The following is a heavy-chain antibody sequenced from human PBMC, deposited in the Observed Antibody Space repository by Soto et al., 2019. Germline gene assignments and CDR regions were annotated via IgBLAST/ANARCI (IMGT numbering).Heavy chain of an antibody. V-gene: IGHV3-23*01. CDR3: AKDHRYAQIQYIDY. J-gene: IGHJ4*01. Sequence: PGGSLRLSCAASGFTFNRYAMNWVRQAPGKGLQWVSFISGSGSSSYYADSVKGRFTISRDDSKNTLYLQMSILRAEDTAIYYCAKDHRYAQIQYIDYWGHGTLVTVSS. CDR1: GFTFNRYA. D-gene: IGHD5-18*01. CDR2: ISGSGSSS.